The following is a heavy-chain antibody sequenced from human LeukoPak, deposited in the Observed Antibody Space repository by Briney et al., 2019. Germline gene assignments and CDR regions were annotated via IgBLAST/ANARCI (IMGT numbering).Heavy chain of an antibody. CDR1: GGTFSSYA. D-gene: IGHD1-20*01. Sequence: SVKVSCKASGGTFSSYAISWVRQAPGQGLEWMGGIIPIFGTANYAQKFQGRVTITTDESTSTAYMELSSLRSEDTAVYYCAADRSWSITGTSVGYWGQGTLVTVSS. CDR3: AADRSWSITGTSVGY. CDR2: IIPIFGTA. J-gene: IGHJ4*02. V-gene: IGHV1-69*05.